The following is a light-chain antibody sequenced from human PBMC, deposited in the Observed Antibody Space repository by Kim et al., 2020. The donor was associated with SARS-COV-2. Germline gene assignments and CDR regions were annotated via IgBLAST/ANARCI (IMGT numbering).Light chain of an antibody. CDR3: QQYNSYPYT. Sequence: ESVGDRVTITCRASQSISSWLAWYQQKPGKAPKLLIYDASSLESGVPSRFSGSGSGTEFTLTISSLQPDDFATYYCQQYNSYPYTFGQGTKLEI. CDR1: QSISSW. V-gene: IGKV1-5*01. J-gene: IGKJ2*01. CDR2: DAS.